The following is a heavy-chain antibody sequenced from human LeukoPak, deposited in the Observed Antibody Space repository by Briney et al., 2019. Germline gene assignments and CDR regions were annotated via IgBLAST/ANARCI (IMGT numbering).Heavy chain of an antibody. CDR2: INHGGST. CDR1: GHSISSGYY. V-gene: IGHV4-38-2*01. D-gene: IGHD2-2*01. Sequence: SETLSLTCAVSGHSISSGYYWGWIRQPPGKGLEWIGIINHGGSTYYNWSLKSRVTISVDTSKNQFSLKLSSVTAADTAVYYCARARGCASCQNWFDPWGQGTLVTVSS. J-gene: IGHJ5*02. CDR3: ARARGCASCQNWFDP.